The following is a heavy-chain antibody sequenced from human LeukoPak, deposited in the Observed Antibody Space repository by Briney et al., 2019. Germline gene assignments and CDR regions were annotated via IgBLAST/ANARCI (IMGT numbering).Heavy chain of an antibody. CDR2: VYTSGST. D-gene: IGHD3-22*01. Sequence: PSETLSLTCTVSGGSISSDNYSWSWIRQPAGKGLEWIGRVYTSGSTNYNPSLKSLVTISVDTSKKQFSLKLSSVTAADTAVYYCAREKIGYYDGSGRGWFDPWGQGTLVTVSS. J-gene: IGHJ5*02. CDR3: AREKIGYYDGSGRGWFDP. V-gene: IGHV4-61*02. CDR1: GGSISSDNYS.